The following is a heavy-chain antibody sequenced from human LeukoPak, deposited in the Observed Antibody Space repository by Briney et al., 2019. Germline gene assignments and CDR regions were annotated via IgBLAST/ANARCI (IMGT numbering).Heavy chain of an antibody. CDR3: TKREGPISGSYDYLDP. V-gene: IGHV4-4*09. Sequence: SETVSLTCTVSGGSISGYYWSWIRQPPGQGLEWIASIHSNGYTTYNPTLTSRVTISVDTSMDRFSLKVTSVTAADTARYDCTKREGPISGSYDYLDPWGQGSLVSVSS. CDR2: IHSNGYT. J-gene: IGHJ5*02. D-gene: IGHD1-26*01. CDR1: GGSISGYY.